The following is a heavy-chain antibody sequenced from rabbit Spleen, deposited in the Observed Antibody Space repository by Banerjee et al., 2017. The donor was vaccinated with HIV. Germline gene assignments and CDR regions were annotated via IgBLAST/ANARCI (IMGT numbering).Heavy chain of an antibody. Sequence: QEQLEESGGDLVKPGASLTLTCKASGFSFSSGYYICWVRQAPGKGLEWGGCIGAGSGDTWYATWAKGRFTISRTSSTTVTLEMTSLTAADTATYFCARDSGSSFSSYGMDLRGPGTLVTVS. V-gene: IGHV1S45*01. CDR1: GFSFSSGYY. CDR3: ARDSGSSFSSYGMDL. CDR2: IGAGSGDT. J-gene: IGHJ6*01. D-gene: IGHD8-1*01.